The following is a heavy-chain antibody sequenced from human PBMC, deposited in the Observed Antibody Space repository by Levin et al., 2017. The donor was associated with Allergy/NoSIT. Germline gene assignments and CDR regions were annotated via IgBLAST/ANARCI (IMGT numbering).Heavy chain of an antibody. V-gene: IGHV3-66*01. J-gene: IGHJ3*02. Sequence: GGSLRLSCAASGFTVSSTYMSWVRQAPGKGLEWVSVTYSNGITYYADSVKGRFTISRDNSKNTLYLQMNSLRAEDTAVYYCAREPYFDIWGQGTMVTVS. CDR2: TYSNGIT. CDR3: AREPYFDI. CDR1: GFTVSSTY.